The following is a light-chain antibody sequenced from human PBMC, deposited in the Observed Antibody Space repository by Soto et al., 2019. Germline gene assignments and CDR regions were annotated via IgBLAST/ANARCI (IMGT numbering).Light chain of an antibody. Sequence: EIVLTQSPATLSLSPGERATLSCRASQSVSSYLAWYQQKPGQAPRLLIYDASNRATGIPARFSGSGSGTNFTLTISRLEPEDFAVYYCQQRSNWPPKFGQATKV. V-gene: IGKV3-11*01. CDR1: QSVSSY. CDR2: DAS. J-gene: IGKJ1*01. CDR3: QQRSNWPPK.